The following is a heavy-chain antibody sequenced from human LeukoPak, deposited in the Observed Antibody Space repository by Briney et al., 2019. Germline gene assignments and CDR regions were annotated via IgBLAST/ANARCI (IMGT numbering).Heavy chain of an antibody. V-gene: IGHV4-59*01. CDR1: GGSITNYY. D-gene: IGHD1-1*01. Sequence: NPSETLSLTCSVSGGSITNYYWTWIRQPPGKGLELIGYIFHSGSANYNPSLKSRVTMSVDMSKNQFSLNLSSVSAADTAVYYCARYFSGKTLDYWGQGALVTVSS. CDR3: ARYFSGKTLDY. J-gene: IGHJ4*02. CDR2: IFHSGSA.